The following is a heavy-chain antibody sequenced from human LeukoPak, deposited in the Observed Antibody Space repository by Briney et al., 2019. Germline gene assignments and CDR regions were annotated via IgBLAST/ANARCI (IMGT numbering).Heavy chain of an antibody. J-gene: IGHJ5*02. CDR2: IKEDGSEK. D-gene: IGHD2-8*02. CDR1: GFTFSSYA. CDR3: AGYSTGNWFDP. V-gene: IGHV3-7*05. Sequence: GGSLRLSCAASGFTFSSYAMSWVRQAPGKGLEWVANIKEDGSEKYYVDSVKGRFTISRDNAKNSLYLQMNSLRAEDTAVYYCAGYSTGNWFDPWGQGTLVTVSS.